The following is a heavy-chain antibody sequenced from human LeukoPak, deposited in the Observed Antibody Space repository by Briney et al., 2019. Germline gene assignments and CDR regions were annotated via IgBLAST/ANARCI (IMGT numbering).Heavy chain of an antibody. CDR2: IKQDGSEK. CDR3: ARARLTLAREVIIKADY. CDR1: GFSFSTYW. J-gene: IGHJ4*02. Sequence: GGSLRLSCATSGFSFSTYWMSWVRQAPGKGLQWVANIKQDGSEKNYVDSVEGRFTISRDNAKNSLYLQMNSLRAEDTAVYYCARARLTLAREVIIKADYWGQGILVTVSS. V-gene: IGHV3-7*03. D-gene: IGHD3-10*01.